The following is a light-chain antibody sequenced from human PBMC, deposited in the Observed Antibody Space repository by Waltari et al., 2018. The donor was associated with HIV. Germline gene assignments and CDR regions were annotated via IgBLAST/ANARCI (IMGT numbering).Light chain of an antibody. Sequence: DIQMTQSPSSLSASVGDRVTVTCRVSRNISHYLNWYQQKPGKAPKNLIYTASNLQDDVPSRFSGSGSGTIFTLTITSLQPEDFATYFCQQSYSSPTFGPGTKVDI. CDR1: RNISHY. CDR3: QQSYSSPT. V-gene: IGKV1-39*01. CDR2: TAS. J-gene: IGKJ3*01.